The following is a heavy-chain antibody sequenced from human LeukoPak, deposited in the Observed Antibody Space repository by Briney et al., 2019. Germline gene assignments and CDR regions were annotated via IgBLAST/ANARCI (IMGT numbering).Heavy chain of an antibody. J-gene: IGHJ5*02. CDR3: AKEGNYYGSGNNWSDP. CDR1: GFTFSSYG. D-gene: IGHD3-10*01. V-gene: IGHV3-30*18. Sequence: PGRSLRLSCAASGFTFSSYGMHWVRQAPGKGLEWVAVISYDGSNKYYADSVKGRFTISRDNSKNTLYLQMNSLRAEDTAVYYCAKEGNYYGSGNNWSDPWGQGTLVTVSS. CDR2: ISYDGSNK.